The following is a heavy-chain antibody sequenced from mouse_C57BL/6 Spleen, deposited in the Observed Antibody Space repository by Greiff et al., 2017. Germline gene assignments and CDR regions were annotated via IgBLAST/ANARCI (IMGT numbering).Heavy chain of an antibody. CDR1: GYAFTNYL. Sequence: VQLQQSGAELVRPGTSVKVSCKASGYAFTNYLIEWVKQRPGQGLEWIGVINPGSGGTNYNEKFKGKATLTADKSSSTAYMQLSSLTSEDSAVYFCARGRDYYGSSYWGQGTTLTVSS. V-gene: IGHV1-54*01. J-gene: IGHJ2*01. D-gene: IGHD1-1*01. CDR3: ARGRDYYGSSY. CDR2: INPGSGGT.